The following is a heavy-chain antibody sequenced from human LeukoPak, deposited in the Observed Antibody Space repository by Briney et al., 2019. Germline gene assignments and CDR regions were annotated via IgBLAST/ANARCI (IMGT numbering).Heavy chain of an antibody. CDR3: ARGNYDFWSGYYDY. V-gene: IGHV1-3*01. CDR1: GYTFTSYA. D-gene: IGHD3-3*01. CDR2: INAGNGNT. J-gene: IGHJ4*02. Sequence: ASVKVSCKASGYTFTSYAMHWVRQAPGQRLEWMGWINAGNGNTKYSQKFQGRVTITRDISASTAYMELSSLRSEDAAVYYCARGNYDFWSGYYDYWGQGTLVTVSS.